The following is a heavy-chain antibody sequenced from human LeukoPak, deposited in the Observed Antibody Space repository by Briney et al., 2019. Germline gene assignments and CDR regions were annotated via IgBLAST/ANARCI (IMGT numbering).Heavy chain of an antibody. V-gene: IGHV3-23*01. J-gene: IGHJ6*03. Sequence: GGSLRLSCAASGFTFSGSAMHCVRQAPGKGLEWVSAISGSGGSTYYADSVKGRFTISRDNSKNTLYLQMNSLRAEDTAVYYCARVGDYYYMDVWGKGTTVTISS. CDR1: GFTFSGSA. CDR3: ARVGDYYYMDV. CDR2: ISGSGGST.